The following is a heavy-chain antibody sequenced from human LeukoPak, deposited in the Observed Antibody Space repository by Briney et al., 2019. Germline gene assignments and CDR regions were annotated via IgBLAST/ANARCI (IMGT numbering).Heavy chain of an antibody. V-gene: IGHV4-59*01. J-gene: IGHJ5*02. CDR2: IYYSGST. CDR3: ARVPRLLWPEGWFDP. CDR1: GGSISSYY. Sequence: SETLSLTCTVSGGSISSYYWSWIRQPPGKGLEWIGYIYYSGSTNYNPSLKSRVTISVDTSKNQFSLKLSSVTAADTAVYYCARVPRLLWPEGWFDPWGQGTLVTVPS. D-gene: IGHD3-10*01.